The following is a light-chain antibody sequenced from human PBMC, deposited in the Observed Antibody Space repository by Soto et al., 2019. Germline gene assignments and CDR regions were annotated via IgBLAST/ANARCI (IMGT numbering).Light chain of an antibody. Sequence: VLTQPPSASGTPGQRVTISCSGSSSNIGSNYVYWYQQLPGTAPKLLIYSNNQRPSGVPDRFSGSKSGTSASLAISGLRSEDEADYYCAAWDDSLSGWVFGGGTKLTVL. V-gene: IGLV1-47*02. CDR2: SNN. CDR3: AAWDDSLSGWV. J-gene: IGLJ3*02. CDR1: SSNIGSNY.